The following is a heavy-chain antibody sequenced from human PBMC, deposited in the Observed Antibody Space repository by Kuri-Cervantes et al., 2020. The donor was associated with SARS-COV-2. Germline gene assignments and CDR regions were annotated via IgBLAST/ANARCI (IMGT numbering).Heavy chain of an antibody. CDR3: TRDNFWSGFFDY. CDR1: GFTFSSYS. J-gene: IGHJ4*02. Sequence: LSLTCAASGFTFSSYSMNWVRQAPGKGLEWVGFIRSKAYGGTTEYAASVKGRFTISRDDSKSIAYLQMNSLKTEDTAVYYCTRDNFWSGFFDYWGQGTLVTVSS. D-gene: IGHD3-3*01. V-gene: IGHV3-49*04. CDR2: IRSKAYGGTT.